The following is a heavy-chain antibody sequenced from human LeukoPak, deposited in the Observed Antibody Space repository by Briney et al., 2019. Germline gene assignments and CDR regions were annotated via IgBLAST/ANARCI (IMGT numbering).Heavy chain of an antibody. CDR1: GGSISSYY. V-gene: IGHV4-59*01. CDR3: VRAAAAGTNGVYFQH. D-gene: IGHD6-13*01. J-gene: IGHJ1*01. CDR2: IYYSGST. Sequence: SETLSLTCTVSGGSISSYYWSWIRQPPGKGLEWIGYIYYSGSTNYNPSLKSRVTISVDTSKNQFSLKLSSVTAADTAVYYCVRAAAAGTNGVYFQHWGQGTLVTVSS.